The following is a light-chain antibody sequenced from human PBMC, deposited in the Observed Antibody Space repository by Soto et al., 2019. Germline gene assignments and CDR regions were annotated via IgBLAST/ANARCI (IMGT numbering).Light chain of an antibody. V-gene: IGKV3-15*01. Sequence: EIVMTQSPATLSLSPGERATLSCRASQSVSSNLAWYQQKPGQAPRLLIYGASTRATGIPATFSGSGSGTEFTLTISSLQSEDFAVYYCQQYNNWWTFGQGTKVEIK. J-gene: IGKJ1*01. CDR3: QQYNNWWT. CDR1: QSVSSN. CDR2: GAS.